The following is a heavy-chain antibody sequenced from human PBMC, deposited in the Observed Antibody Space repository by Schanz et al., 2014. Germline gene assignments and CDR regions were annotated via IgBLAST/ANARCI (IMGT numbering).Heavy chain of an antibody. CDR2: TSHDGSFT. CDR1: GYTFSDHF. J-gene: IGHJ5*02. Sequence: EVQLVESGGGLVQPGGSLRLSCAASGYTFSDHFMDWVRQAPGKGLVWVSRTSHDGSFTTFADSVKGRFTISRDNAKNALYLQMNSLRAEDTAVYYCVRDERVISGVWFDPWGQGTLVTVSS. D-gene: IGHD3-16*02. V-gene: IGHV3-74*01. CDR3: VRDERVISGVWFDP.